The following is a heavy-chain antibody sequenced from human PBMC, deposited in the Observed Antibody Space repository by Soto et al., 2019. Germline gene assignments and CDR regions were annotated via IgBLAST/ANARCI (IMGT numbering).Heavy chain of an antibody. V-gene: IGHV1-3*01. CDR1: GYTFTSYA. Sequence: ASVKVSCTASGYTFTSYAMHWVRQAPGQRLEWMGWINAGNGNTKYSQKFQGRVTITRDTSASTAYMELSSLRSEDTAVYYCARARVFWSGYYTAASYWGHGTLVTVSS. J-gene: IGHJ4*01. CDR3: ARARVFWSGYYTAASY. CDR2: INAGNGNT. D-gene: IGHD3-3*01.